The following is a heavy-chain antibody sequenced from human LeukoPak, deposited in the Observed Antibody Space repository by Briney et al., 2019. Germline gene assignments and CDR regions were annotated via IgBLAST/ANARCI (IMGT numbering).Heavy chain of an antibody. V-gene: IGHV4-39*07. J-gene: IGHJ3*02. Sequence: SETLSLTCTVSGGSINTPNYYWGWIRQTPGKGLEWSGNIIYSGGTYYSPSLTSRVTISIDTSRNQFSLRLNSVTAADTAVSFCAKSNGYGLVDIWGQGTMVTVAS. CDR3: AKSNGYGLVDI. CDR1: GGSINTPNYY. CDR2: IIYSGGT. D-gene: IGHD3-10*01.